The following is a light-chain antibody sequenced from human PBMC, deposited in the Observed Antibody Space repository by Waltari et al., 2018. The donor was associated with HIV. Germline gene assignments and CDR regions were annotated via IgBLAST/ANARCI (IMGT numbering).Light chain of an antibody. CDR3: QTWATGIQV. Sequence: QLVLTQSPSASASLGASVKITCTLSSGHSSYAIAWHQQQPEKGTRLLMKLNSDGSHSRGDGIPDRFSGSSSGAERYLTISSLQSDDEADYYCQTWATGIQVFGGGTKLTVL. J-gene: IGLJ3*02. V-gene: IGLV4-69*01. CDR2: LNSDGSH. CDR1: SGHSSYA.